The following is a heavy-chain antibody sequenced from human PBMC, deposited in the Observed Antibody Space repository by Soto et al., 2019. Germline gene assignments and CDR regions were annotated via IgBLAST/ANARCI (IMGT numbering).Heavy chain of an antibody. CDR1: GSSISSSSYC. D-gene: IGHD3-22*01. CDR3: ASTQTFYDSSGTLDY. CDR2: IYYSGST. V-gene: IGHV4-39*01. Sequence: SETLSLTCTVSGSSISSSSYCWGWIRQPPGKGLEWIGSIYYSGSTYYNPSLKSRVTISVDTSKNQFSLKLSSVTAADTAVYYCASTQTFYDSSGTLDYWGQGTLVTVSS. J-gene: IGHJ4*02.